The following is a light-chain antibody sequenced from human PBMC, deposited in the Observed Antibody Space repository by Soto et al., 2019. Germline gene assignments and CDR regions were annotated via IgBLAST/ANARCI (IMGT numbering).Light chain of an antibody. CDR3: QQYNSYPWT. Sequence: TQMTQSPSSMSGTVGDRVTITCRASQTISSWLAWYQQKPGKAPKLLIYKASTLKSGVPSRFSGSGSGTEFTLTITSLQPDDFATYYCQQYNSYPWTFGQGTKVDIK. CDR1: QTISSW. J-gene: IGKJ1*01. V-gene: IGKV1-5*03. CDR2: KAS.